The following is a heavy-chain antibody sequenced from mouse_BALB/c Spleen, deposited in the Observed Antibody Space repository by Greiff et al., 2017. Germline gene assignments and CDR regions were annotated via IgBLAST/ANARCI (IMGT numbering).Heavy chain of an antibody. CDR1: GFTFSSYT. CDR2: ISNGGGST. Sequence: EVKLVESGGGLVQPGGSLKLSCAASGFTFSSYTMSWVRQTPEKRLEWVAYISNGGGSTYYPDTVKGRFTISRDNPKNTLFLQMTSLRSEDTAMYYCARSLYDFPWFAYWGQGTLVTVSA. CDR3: ARSLYDFPWFAY. D-gene: IGHD2-3*01. J-gene: IGHJ3*01. V-gene: IGHV5-12-2*01.